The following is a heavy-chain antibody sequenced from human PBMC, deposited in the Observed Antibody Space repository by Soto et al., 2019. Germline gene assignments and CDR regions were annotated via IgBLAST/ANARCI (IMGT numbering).Heavy chain of an antibody. CDR2: IYYSGIT. Sequence: QVQLQESGPGLVKPSQTLSLTCTVSGGSISSGDYYWSWIRQPPGKGLEWIGYIYYSGITYYNPSLKSRVTIXVXTXXNQCSLKLSSVTAADTAVYYCARVGSSIATRPFDYWGQGTLVTVSS. V-gene: IGHV4-30-4*01. J-gene: IGHJ4*02. D-gene: IGHD6-6*01. CDR1: GGSISSGDYY. CDR3: ARVGSSIATRPFDY.